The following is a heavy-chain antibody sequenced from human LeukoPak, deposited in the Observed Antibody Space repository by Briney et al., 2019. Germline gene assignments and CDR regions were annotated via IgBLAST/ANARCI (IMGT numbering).Heavy chain of an antibody. CDR2: IYYSGST. CDR3: ARHEIFGVVKSAFDI. D-gene: IGHD3-3*01. Sequence: SSETLSLTCTVSGGSISSYYWSWIRQPPGKGLEWIGYIYYSGSTNYNPSIKSRVTISVDTSKNQFSLKLSSVTAADTAVYYCARHEIFGVVKSAFDIWGQGTMVTVSS. V-gene: IGHV4-59*08. CDR1: GGSISSYY. J-gene: IGHJ3*02.